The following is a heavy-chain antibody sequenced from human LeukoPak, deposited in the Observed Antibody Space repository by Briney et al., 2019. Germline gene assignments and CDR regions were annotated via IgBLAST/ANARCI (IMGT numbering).Heavy chain of an antibody. V-gene: IGHV4-4*07. D-gene: IGHD3-22*01. J-gene: IGHJ4*02. Sequence: SETLSLTCTVSGGSISSYYWSWIRQPAGKGLEWIGRLHTSGSTNYNPSLKSRVTMSVDTSKNQFSLKVSSVTAADTAVYYCARDQGDYYDSSGYYYWGQRTLVTVSS. CDR1: GGSISSYY. CDR3: ARDQGDYYDSSGYYY. CDR2: LHTSGST.